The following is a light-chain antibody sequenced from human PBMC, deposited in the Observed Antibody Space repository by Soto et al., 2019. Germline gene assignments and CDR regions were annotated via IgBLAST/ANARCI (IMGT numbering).Light chain of an antibody. V-gene: IGLV9-49*01. CDR3: GADHGSGSNFVYV. J-gene: IGLJ1*01. CDR2: VGTGGLVG. Sequence: QLVLTQPPSASASLGASVTLTCTLSSDYSNYLVDLYQQRPGKGPRFVLRVGTGGLVGSKGDGIPDRFSVSGSGLNRFLTIKNIQAEDESDYHCGADHGSGSNFVYVFGTGTKLTVL. CDR1: SDYSNYL.